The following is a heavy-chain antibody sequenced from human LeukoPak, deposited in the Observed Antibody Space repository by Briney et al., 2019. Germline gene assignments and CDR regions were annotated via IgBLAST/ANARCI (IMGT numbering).Heavy chain of an antibody. D-gene: IGHD6-19*01. CDR2: ISYDGSNK. CDR3: AKCSTPGYTSGWCNWIGP. CDR1: GFTFSSYG. V-gene: IGHV3-30*18. Sequence: GGSLRLSCAASGFTFSSYGMHWVRQAPGKGLEWVAVISYDGSNKYYADSVKGRFAISRDNSKNTLYLQMNSLRAEDTAVYYCAKCSTPGYTSGWCNWIGPWGQGTLVTVSS. J-gene: IGHJ5*02.